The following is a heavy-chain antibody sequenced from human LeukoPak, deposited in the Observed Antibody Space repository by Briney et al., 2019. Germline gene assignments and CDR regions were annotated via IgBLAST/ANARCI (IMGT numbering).Heavy chain of an antibody. V-gene: IGHV3-21*01. Sequence: GGSLRLSCAASGFTFSSYSMNWVRQAPGKGLEWVSSISSSSSYIYYADSVKGRFTISRDNAKNSLYLQMNSLRAEDTAVYYCASNPKYYYDSSGYYRPGGYWGQGTLVTVSS. D-gene: IGHD3-22*01. CDR1: GFTFSSYS. J-gene: IGHJ4*02. CDR2: ISSSSSYI. CDR3: ASNPKYYYDSSGYYRPGGY.